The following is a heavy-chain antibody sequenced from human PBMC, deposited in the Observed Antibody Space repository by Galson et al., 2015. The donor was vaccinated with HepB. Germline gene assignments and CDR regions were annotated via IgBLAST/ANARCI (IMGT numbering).Heavy chain of an antibody. V-gene: IGHV3-53*01. D-gene: IGHD1-26*01. J-gene: IGHJ3*02. Sequence: SLRLSCAASGFTVSSNYMSWVRQAPGKGLEWVSVIYSGGSTYYADSAKGRLTISRGNTKNTLYLQKNSLRGEDTAVYYCARGGGSYHPLNHDAFDIWGRGTMVTVS. CDR3: ARGGGSYHPLNHDAFDI. CDR2: IYSGGST. CDR1: GFTVSSNY.